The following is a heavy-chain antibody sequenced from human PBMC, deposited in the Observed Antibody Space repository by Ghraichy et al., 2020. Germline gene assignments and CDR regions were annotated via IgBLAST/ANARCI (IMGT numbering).Heavy chain of an antibody. Sequence: SETLSLTCTVSGGSISSSSYYWGWIRQPPGKGLEWIGSIYYSGSTYYNPSLKSRVTISVDTSKNQFSLKLSSVTAADTAVYYCAGGRTTVVTPVDYWGQGTLVTVSS. CDR1: GGSISSSSYY. CDR2: IYYSGST. J-gene: IGHJ4*02. V-gene: IGHV4-39*07. D-gene: IGHD4-23*01. CDR3: AGGRTTVVTPVDY.